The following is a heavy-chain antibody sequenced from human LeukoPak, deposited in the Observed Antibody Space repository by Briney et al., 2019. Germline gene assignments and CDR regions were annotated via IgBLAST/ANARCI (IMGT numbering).Heavy chain of an antibody. J-gene: IGHJ5*02. CDR2: IYTSGST. Sequence: SQTLSLTCTVSGGSISSGSYYWSWIRQPAGKGLEWIGRIYTSGSTNYNPSLKSRVTISVDTSKNQFSLKLSSVTAADTAVYYCARDRVPETPYLRGIAAAAPWFDPWGQGTLVTVSS. D-gene: IGHD6-13*01. CDR1: GGSISSGSYY. CDR3: ARDRVPETPYLRGIAAAAPWFDP. V-gene: IGHV4-61*02.